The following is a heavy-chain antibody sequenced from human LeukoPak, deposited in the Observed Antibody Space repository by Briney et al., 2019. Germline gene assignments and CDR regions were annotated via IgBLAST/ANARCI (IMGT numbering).Heavy chain of an antibody. CDR3: TRALFASAEYSSSWYDLHY. CDR2: ISAYNGNT. Sequence: GASVEVFCKASGYTFTSYGISWVRQAPGQGLEWMGWISAYNGNTNYAQKLQGRVTMTTDTSTSTAYMELRSLRSDDTAVYYFTRALFASAEYSSSWYDLHYWGQGTLVTVSS. D-gene: IGHD6-13*01. V-gene: IGHV1-18*01. CDR1: GYTFTSYG. J-gene: IGHJ4*02.